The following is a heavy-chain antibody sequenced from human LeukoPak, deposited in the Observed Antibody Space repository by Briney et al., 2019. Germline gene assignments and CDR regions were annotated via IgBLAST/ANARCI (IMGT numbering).Heavy chain of an antibody. D-gene: IGHD2-21*02. J-gene: IGHJ4*02. CDR2: IKQDGSEK. CDR1: GFTFSSYW. V-gene: IGHV3-7*01. Sequence: PGGSLRLSCAASGFTFSSYWMSWVRQAPGKGLEWVANIKQDGSEKNYVDSVKGRFTISRDNAKTSLYLQMNSLRAEDTAVYYCARENVVVTAIDYWGQGTLVTVSS. CDR3: ARENVVVTAIDY.